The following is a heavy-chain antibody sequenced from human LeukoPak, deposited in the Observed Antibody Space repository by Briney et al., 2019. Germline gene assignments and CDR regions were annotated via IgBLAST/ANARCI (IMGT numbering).Heavy chain of an antibody. D-gene: IGHD3-10*02. V-gene: IGHV3-30*18. CDR1: GFTFSKHG. CDR2: ISNDGRNE. Sequence: GGSLRLSCADSGFTFSKHGMHWVRQAPGKGLEWVAVISNDGRNEYYADSVKGRSTISRDNSKKTLYLQMNSLRAEDTALYYCAKDQSGNVPGYWGQGTLVTVSS. J-gene: IGHJ4*02. CDR3: AKDQSGNVPGY.